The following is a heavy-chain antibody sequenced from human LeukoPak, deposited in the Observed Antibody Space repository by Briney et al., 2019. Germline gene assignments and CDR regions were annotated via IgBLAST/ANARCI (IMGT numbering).Heavy chain of an antibody. J-gene: IGHJ4*02. V-gene: IGHV5-51*01. CDR1: GYNFRTSW. D-gene: IGHD5-18*01. CDR3: VRHLSGYGFDYRVLDS. Sequence: GESLKISCKGSGYNFRTSWIGWVRQMPGKGLEWMGIIYPGDSDTRYSPSFQGQVPISVDRSVNTAYLQWSSLKASDTAMYFCVRHLSGYGFDYRVLDSWGQGTLVTVSS. CDR2: IYPGDSDT.